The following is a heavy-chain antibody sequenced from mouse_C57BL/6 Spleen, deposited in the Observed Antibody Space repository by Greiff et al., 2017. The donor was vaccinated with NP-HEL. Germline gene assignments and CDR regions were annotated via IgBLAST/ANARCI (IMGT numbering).Heavy chain of an antibody. J-gene: IGHJ1*03. CDR2: IFPGSGST. D-gene: IGHD1-1*01. CDR1: GYTFTDYY. V-gene: IGHV1-75*01. CDR3: ADYYGSSYDWYFDV. Sequence: VKLMESGPELVKPGASVKISCKASGYTFTDYYINWVKQRPGQGLEWIGWIFPGSGSTYYNEKFKGKATLTVDKSSSTAYMLLSSLTSEDSAVYFCADYYGSSYDWYFDVWGTGTTVTVSS.